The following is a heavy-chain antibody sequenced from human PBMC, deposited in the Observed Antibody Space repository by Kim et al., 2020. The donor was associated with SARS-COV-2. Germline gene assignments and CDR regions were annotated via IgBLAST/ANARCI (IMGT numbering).Heavy chain of an antibody. CDR2: ISSSSSYI. Sequence: GGSLRLSCAASGFTFSSYSMNWVRQAPGKGLEWVSSISSSSSYIYYADSVKGRFTISRDNAKNSLYLQMNSLRAEDTAVYYCARGGWGSSLTYYFDYWGQGNLVTVSS. V-gene: IGHV3-21*01. CDR1: GFTFSSYS. D-gene: IGHD6-13*01. J-gene: IGHJ4*02. CDR3: ARGGWGSSLTYYFDY.